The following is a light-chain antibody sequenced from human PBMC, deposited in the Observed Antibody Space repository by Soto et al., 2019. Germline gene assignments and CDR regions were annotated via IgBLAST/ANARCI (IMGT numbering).Light chain of an antibody. V-gene: IGKV1-5*01. Sequence: DIQITQSPSTLSASVGDRVTITCRASQSISSSLAWYQQKPGIAPKLLIHDASSLESGVPSRFSGSGSGTEFTLTISSLQPDDFATYYCQQYNRYSRTLGQGTKVDIK. CDR3: QQYNRYSRT. J-gene: IGKJ1*01. CDR1: QSISSS. CDR2: DAS.